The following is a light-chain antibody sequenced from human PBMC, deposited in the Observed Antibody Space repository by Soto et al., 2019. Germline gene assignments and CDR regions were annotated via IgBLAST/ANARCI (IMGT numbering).Light chain of an antibody. CDR1: SSDVGGYNY. CDR3: SSYTSARTLYV. V-gene: IGLV2-14*03. J-gene: IGLJ1*01. CDR2: DVT. Sequence: QSALTQPASVSGSPGQSITISCTGTSSDVGGYNYVSWYQHHPGKAPKLIIYDVTNRPSGVSNPFSGSKSGNTASLTISGLQPEDEADYYCSSYTSARTLYVFGTGTKVTVL.